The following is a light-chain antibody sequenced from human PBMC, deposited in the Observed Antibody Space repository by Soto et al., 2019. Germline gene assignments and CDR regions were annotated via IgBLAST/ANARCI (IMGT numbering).Light chain of an antibody. CDR3: QQSYSNPRT. J-gene: IGKJ1*01. CDR1: QSISSW. CDR2: AAS. Sequence: IEMTQSPATLSASLGDRATITCRASQSISSWLAWYQQKPGKAPKLLIYAASSLQSGVPSRFSGSGSGTDFTLTISSLQPEDFATYYCQQSYSNPRTFGQGTKVDIK. V-gene: IGKV1-39*01.